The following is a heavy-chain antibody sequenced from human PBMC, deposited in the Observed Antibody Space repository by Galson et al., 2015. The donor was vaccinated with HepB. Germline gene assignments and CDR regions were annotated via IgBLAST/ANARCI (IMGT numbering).Heavy chain of an antibody. V-gene: IGHV1-18*04. Sequence: SVKVSCKASGYTFTSYGISWVRQAPGQGLEWMGWISAHNGNTNYARKLQGRVTMTTDTSTSTAYMELRSLRSDDTAVYYCARDRSGSYTPGNWFDPWGQGTLVTVSS. J-gene: IGHJ5*02. CDR1: GYTFTSYG. CDR3: ARDRSGSYTPGNWFDP. D-gene: IGHD1-26*01. CDR2: ISAHNGNT.